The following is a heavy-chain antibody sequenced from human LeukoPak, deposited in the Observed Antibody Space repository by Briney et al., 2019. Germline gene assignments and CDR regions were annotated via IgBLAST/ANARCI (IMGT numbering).Heavy chain of an antibody. CDR2: IKQDGSEK. V-gene: IGHV3-7*01. CDR1: GFTFSSYW. J-gene: IGHJ4*02. CDR3: ERAGGSGYDDY. D-gene: IGHD5-12*01. Sequence: GGSLRLSCAASGFTFSSYWMSWVRQAPGKGLEWVANIKQDGSEKYYVDSVKGRFTISRDNAKNSLYLQMNSLRAEDTAVYYCERAGGSGYDDYWGQGTLVTVSS.